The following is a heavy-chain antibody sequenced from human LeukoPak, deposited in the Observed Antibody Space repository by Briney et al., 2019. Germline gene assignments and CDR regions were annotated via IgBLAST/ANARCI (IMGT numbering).Heavy chain of an antibody. Sequence: GGSLRLSCAASGFTFSSYSMSWVRQAPGKGLEWVSSISSSSSYMYYADSVKGRFTISRDNAKNSLYLQMNSLRAEDTAVYYCATPPPVAGRVDYWGQGTLVTVSS. J-gene: IGHJ4*02. V-gene: IGHV3-21*01. CDR2: ISSSSSYM. D-gene: IGHD6-19*01. CDR3: ATPPPVAGRVDY. CDR1: GFTFSSYS.